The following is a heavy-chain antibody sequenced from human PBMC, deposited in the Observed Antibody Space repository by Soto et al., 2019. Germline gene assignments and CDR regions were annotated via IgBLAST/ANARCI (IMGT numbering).Heavy chain of an antibody. D-gene: IGHD3-3*01. CDR2: ISSYEGT. V-gene: IGHV4-34*01. J-gene: IGHJ4*02. Sequence: PSETLSLTCTLSGGSLTYTSWSWIRQPPGKGLEWIGEISSYEGTNYNPSLESRVTMSMDTSKNQFSLKLTSMTAADTAVYYCSRGVDSRKPCYCDKRSLVPVSA. CDR1: GGSLTYTS. CDR3: SRGVDSRKPCY.